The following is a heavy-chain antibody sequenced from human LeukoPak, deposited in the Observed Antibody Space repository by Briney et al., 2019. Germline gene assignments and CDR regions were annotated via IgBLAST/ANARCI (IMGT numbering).Heavy chain of an antibody. CDR1: GFTFSDYY. D-gene: IGHD4-23*01. V-gene: IGHV3-11*04. J-gene: IGHJ5*02. CDR2: ISSSGSTI. Sequence: GGSLRLSCAASGFTFSDYYMSWIRQAPGKGLEWVSYISSSGSTIYYADSVKGRFTISRDNAKNSLYLQMNSLRAEDTAVYYCARDRPTQAATVGFDPWGQGTLVTVSS. CDR3: ARDRPTQAATVGFDP.